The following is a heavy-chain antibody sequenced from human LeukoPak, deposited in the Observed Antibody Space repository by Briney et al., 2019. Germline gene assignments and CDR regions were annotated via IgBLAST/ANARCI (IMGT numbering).Heavy chain of an antibody. V-gene: IGHV4-34*01. CDR3: ARERLARYYDILTGYYRHYYFDY. D-gene: IGHD3-9*01. CDR1: GGSFSGYY. Sequence: SETLSLTCAVSGGSFSGYYWSWIRQPPGKGLEWIGEINHSGSTNYNPSLKSRVTISVDTSKNQFSLKLSSVTAADTAVYYCARERLARYYDILTGYYRHYYFDYWGQGTLVTVSS. J-gene: IGHJ4*02. CDR2: INHSGST.